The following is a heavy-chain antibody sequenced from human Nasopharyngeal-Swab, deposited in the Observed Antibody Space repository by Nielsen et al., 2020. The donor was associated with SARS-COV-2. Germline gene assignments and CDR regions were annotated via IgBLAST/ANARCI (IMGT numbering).Heavy chain of an antibody. J-gene: IGHJ4*02. V-gene: IGHV1-46*01. CDR3: ARDQIGDSSGYDFDY. CDR2: INPSGGST. Sequence: ASEKAPSKESGYSVTSDNMHWVRQAPGQGLEWMGIINPSGGSTSYAQKFQGRVTMTRDTSTSTVYMELSSLRSEDTAVYYCARDQIGDSSGYDFDYWGQGTLVTVSS. CDR1: GYSVTSDN. D-gene: IGHD3-22*01.